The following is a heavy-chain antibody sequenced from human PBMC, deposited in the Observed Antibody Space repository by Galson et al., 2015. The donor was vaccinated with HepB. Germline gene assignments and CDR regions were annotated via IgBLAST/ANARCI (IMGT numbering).Heavy chain of an antibody. V-gene: IGHV3-20*04. CDR2: INWNGGST. Sequence: SLRLSCAASGFTFSSYAMSWVRQAPGKGLEWVSGINWNGGSTGYADSVKGRFTISRDNAKNSLYLQMNSLRAEDTALYYCARDSASSDAKRYYYGMDVWGQGTTVTVSS. CDR1: GFTFSSYA. CDR3: ARDSASSDAKRYYYGMDV. D-gene: IGHD6-19*01. J-gene: IGHJ6*02.